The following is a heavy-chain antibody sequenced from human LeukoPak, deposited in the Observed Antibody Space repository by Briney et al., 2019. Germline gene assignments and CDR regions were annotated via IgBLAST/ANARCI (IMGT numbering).Heavy chain of an antibody. CDR3: VRGADTGYSSDS. J-gene: IGHJ4*02. V-gene: IGHV3-74*01. CDR1: GFTFSRYW. CDR2: INSDGRST. D-gene: IGHD3-9*01. Sequence: QAGGSLRLSCVASGFTFSRYWMHWVRQAPGKGLVWVSRINSDGRSTNYADSVKGRFSISRDNAENTLYLQMNSLRVEDTAVYYCVRGADTGYSSDSWGQGTLVTVSS.